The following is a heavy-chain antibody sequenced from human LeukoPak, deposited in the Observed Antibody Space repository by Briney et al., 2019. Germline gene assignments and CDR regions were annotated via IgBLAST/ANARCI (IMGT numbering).Heavy chain of an antibody. V-gene: IGHV3-15*01. J-gene: IGHJ4*02. D-gene: IGHD1-26*01. Sequence: PGGSLRLSCAASLFAFSKACMTWVRQAPGKGLEWVGRDMSKTDGGTTYYAAPVKGRFAISRDDSKNTLYLKMNSMKTEDTAVYYCTKDNRWEHVPNYWGQGTLVTVSS. CDR1: LFAFSKAC. CDR2: DMSKTDGGTT. CDR3: TKDNRWEHVPNY.